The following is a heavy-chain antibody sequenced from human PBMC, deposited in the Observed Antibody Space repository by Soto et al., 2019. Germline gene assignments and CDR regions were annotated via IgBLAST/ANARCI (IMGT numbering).Heavy chain of an antibody. V-gene: IGHV3-73*02. CDR2: IRSKANNYAT. Sequence: EVQLVESGGGLVQPGGSLKLSCAASGFTFSGSAVHWVRQASGKGLERVGRIRSKANNYATAYAASVQGRFTIFTDDLKNTAYLQMNSLKTEDTAVYYCTNPHVYSGMDVWCQGTTVTVSS. CDR3: TNPHVYSGMDV. J-gene: IGHJ6*02. CDR1: GFTFSGSA.